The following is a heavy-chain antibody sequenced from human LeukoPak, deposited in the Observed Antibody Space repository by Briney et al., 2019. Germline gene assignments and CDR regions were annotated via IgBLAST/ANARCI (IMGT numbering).Heavy chain of an antibody. V-gene: IGHV3-30*02. CDR3: AKSMYGSASCYDY. Sequence: GGSLRLSCAASGFTFSSHGMHWVRQAPGKGLEWVAVIWYDGSNKYYADSVKGRFTISRDNSKNTLYLQMNSLRAEDTAVYYCAKSMYGSASCYDYWGQGTLVTVSS. CDR2: IWYDGSNK. J-gene: IGHJ4*02. D-gene: IGHD2-2*01. CDR1: GFTFSSHG.